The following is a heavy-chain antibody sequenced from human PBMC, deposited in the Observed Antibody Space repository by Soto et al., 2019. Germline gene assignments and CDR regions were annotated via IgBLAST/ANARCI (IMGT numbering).Heavy chain of an antibody. D-gene: IGHD1-1*01. J-gene: IGHJ4*02. V-gene: IGHV1-18*01. Sequence: QVHLVQSGAEVKKPGASVKVSCKGSGYDFTTYGITWVRQAPGQGLEWMAWISAHNGNTDYAQMLQGRVTVTRDTSTSKAYMELRSLRSDDTAMYYCARVRYGDYWGQGALVTVSS. CDR1: GYDFTTYG. CDR3: ARVRYGDY. CDR2: ISAHNGNT.